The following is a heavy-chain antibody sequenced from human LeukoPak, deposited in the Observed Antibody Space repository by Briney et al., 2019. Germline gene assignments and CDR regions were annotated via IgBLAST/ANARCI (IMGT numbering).Heavy chain of an antibody. CDR1: GYTFTGYY. V-gene: IGHV1-2*02. D-gene: IGHD1-20*01. Sequence: ASVKVSCKASGYTFTGYYMHWVRQAPGQGLEWMGWINPNSGGTNYARKFQGRVTMTRDTSISTAYMELSRLRSDDTAVYYCAPDRVTGTTTGHYTNWFDPWGQGTLVTVSS. CDR3: APDRVTGTTTGHYTNWFDP. J-gene: IGHJ5*02. CDR2: INPNSGGT.